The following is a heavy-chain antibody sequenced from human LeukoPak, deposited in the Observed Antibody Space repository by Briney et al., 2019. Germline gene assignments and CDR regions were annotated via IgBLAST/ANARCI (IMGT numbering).Heavy chain of an antibody. V-gene: IGHV1-8*01. CDR2: MNPNSGNT. J-gene: IGHJ6*02. CDR1: GYTFTSYD. CDR3: ARDQTGLRERLDDFWSGYYTYYYYGMDV. Sequence: ASVKVSCKASGYTFTSYDINWVRQATGQGLEWMGWMNPNSGNTGYAQKLQGRVTMTTDTSTSTAYMELRSLRSDDTAVYYCARDQTGLRERLDDFWSGYYTYYYYGMDVWGQGTTVTVSS. D-gene: IGHD3-3*01.